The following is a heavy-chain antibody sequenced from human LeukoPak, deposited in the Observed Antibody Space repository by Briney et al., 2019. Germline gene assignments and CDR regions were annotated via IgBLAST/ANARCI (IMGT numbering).Heavy chain of an antibody. Sequence: SETLSLTCTVSGGSISTYYWSWIRQPPGKGLEWIGYIYYSGTTNYNPSLKSRVTISVDTSKNQFSLKLSSVTAADTAVYYCARLRYSSGQDYWGQGTLDTVSS. J-gene: IGHJ4*02. CDR3: ARLRYSSGQDY. CDR2: IYYSGTT. V-gene: IGHV4-59*01. D-gene: IGHD6-19*01. CDR1: GGSISTYY.